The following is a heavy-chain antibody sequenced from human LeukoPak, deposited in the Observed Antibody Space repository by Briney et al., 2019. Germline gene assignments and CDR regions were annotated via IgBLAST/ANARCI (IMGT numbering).Heavy chain of an antibody. CDR1: GGSFSGYY. D-gene: IGHD3-22*01. CDR2: INHSGST. CDR3: ARINYYDSSGYYLRSYYFDY. Sequence: PSETLSPTCAVYGGSFSGYYWSWIRQPPGKGLEWIGEINHSGSTNYNPSLKSRVTISVDTSKNQFSLKLSSVTAADTAVYYCARINYYDSSGYYLRSYYFDYWGQGTLVTVSS. J-gene: IGHJ4*02. V-gene: IGHV4-34*01.